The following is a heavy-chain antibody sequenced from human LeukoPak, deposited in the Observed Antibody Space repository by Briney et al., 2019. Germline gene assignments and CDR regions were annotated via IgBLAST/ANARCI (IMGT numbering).Heavy chain of an antibody. Sequence: SETLSLTCAVYGGSFSGYYWSWIRQPPGKGLEWIGKINHSGSTNYNPSLKSRVTISVDTSKNQFSLKLSSVTAADTAVYYCARGTGFGEFLDYWGQGTLVTVSS. CDR3: ARGTGFGEFLDY. CDR2: INHSGST. CDR1: GGSFSGYY. V-gene: IGHV4-34*01. J-gene: IGHJ4*02. D-gene: IGHD3-10*01.